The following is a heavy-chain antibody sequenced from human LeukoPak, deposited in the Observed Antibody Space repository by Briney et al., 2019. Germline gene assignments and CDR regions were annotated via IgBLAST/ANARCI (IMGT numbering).Heavy chain of an antibody. V-gene: IGHV1-3*01. CDR2: INAGNGNT. D-gene: IGHD5-18*01. J-gene: IGHJ4*02. CDR1: GYTFTSYA. CDR3: ARVGYSYEKDFDY. Sequence: GASVTVSCKASGYTFTSYAMHWVRQAPGQRLEWMGWINAGNGNTKYSQKFQGRVTITRDTSASTAYMELSSLRSEDTAVYYCARVGYSYEKDFDYWGQGTLVTVSS.